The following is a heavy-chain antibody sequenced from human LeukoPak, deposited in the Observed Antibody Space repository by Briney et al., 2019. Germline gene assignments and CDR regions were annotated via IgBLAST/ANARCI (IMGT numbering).Heavy chain of an antibody. D-gene: IGHD6-19*01. CDR3: ARDYGYSSGSPYCFDY. CDR2: IIPIFGTA. Sequence: ASVKVSCKASGGTFSSYAISWVRQAPGQGLEWMGGIIPIFGTANYAQKFQGRVTITADESTSTAYMELSSLRSEDTAVYYCARDYGYSSGSPYCFDYWGQGTLVTVSS. V-gene: IGHV1-69*13. J-gene: IGHJ4*02. CDR1: GGTFSSYA.